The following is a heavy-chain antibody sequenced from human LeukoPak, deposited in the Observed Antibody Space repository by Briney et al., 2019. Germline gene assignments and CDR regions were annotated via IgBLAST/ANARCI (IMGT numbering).Heavy chain of an antibody. CDR2: INPNSGGT. CDR3: ARGYDFWSGYSEVRKNYYYMDV. CDR1: GYTFTGYY. Sequence: ASVKVSCKASGYTFTGYYMHWVRQAPGQGLEWMGWINPNSGGTNYAQKFQGRVTMTRDTSISTAYMELSRLRSDDTAVYYCARGYDFWSGYSEVRKNYYYMDVWGKGTTVTVSS. V-gene: IGHV1-2*02. D-gene: IGHD3-3*01. J-gene: IGHJ6*03.